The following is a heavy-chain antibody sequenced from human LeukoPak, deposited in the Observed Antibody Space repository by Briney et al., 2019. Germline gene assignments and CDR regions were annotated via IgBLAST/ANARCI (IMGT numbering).Heavy chain of an antibody. J-gene: IGHJ4*02. CDR3: ASTAAPREGATLGY. Sequence: SETLSLTCTVSGGSISSGSYYWSWIRQPAGKGLEWIGRIFTSGSTNYNPSLKSRVTISVDTSKNQFSLKLSSVTAADTAVYYCASTAAPREGATLGYWGQGTLVTVSS. V-gene: IGHV4-61*02. D-gene: IGHD1-26*01. CDR1: GGSISSGSYY. CDR2: IFTSGST.